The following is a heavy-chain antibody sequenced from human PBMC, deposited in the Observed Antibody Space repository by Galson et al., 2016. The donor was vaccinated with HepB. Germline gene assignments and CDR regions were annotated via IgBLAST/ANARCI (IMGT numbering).Heavy chain of an antibody. D-gene: IGHD1-26*01. V-gene: IGHV1-24*01. CDR1: GYSLTAVS. CDR3: AVGAMAT. J-gene: IGHJ5*02. CDR2: FEPEDGET. Sequence: SAKVSCKVSGYSLTAVSMHWVRHAPGKGREWMGAFEPEDGETIYAQKFQGRVTVTEHASTDTDYRELSNLRSDDTAVYYCAVGAMATWGQGTLVTVSS.